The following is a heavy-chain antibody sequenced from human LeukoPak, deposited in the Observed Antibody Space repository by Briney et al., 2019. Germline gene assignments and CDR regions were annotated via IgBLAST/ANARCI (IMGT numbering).Heavy chain of an antibody. V-gene: IGHV3-21*01. CDR1: GFTFSSYS. CDR3: ARDPSIVVVPATIGWFDP. J-gene: IGHJ5*02. Sequence: PGGSLRLSCVASGFTFSSYSMNWVRRAPGKGLEWVSSISSSSSYIYYADSVKGRFTISRDNAKNSLYLQMNSLRAEDTAVYYCARDPSIVVVPATIGWFDPWGQGTLVTVSS. D-gene: IGHD2-2*02. CDR2: ISSSSSYI.